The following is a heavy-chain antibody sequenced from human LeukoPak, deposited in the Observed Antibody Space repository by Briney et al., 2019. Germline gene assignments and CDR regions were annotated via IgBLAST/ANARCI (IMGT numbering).Heavy chain of an antibody. Sequence: GASVKVSCKASGGTFSSYAIGWVRQAPGQGLEWMGGIIPIFGTANYAQKFQGRVTFTRDESTSTAYMELSSLRSEDTAVYYCAKGVVQYGSGTLIDYWGQGTLVTVSS. J-gene: IGHJ4*02. CDR1: GGTFSSYA. V-gene: IGHV1-69*05. D-gene: IGHD3-10*01. CDR3: AKGVVQYGSGTLIDY. CDR2: IIPIFGTA.